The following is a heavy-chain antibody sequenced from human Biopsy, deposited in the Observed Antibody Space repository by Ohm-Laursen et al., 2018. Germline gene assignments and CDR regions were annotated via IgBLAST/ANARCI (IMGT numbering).Heavy chain of an antibody. V-gene: IGHV3-15*01. J-gene: IGHJ5*02. Sequence: GSLSSCSASGFPFTNAWMSWVRQAPGKGLEWVGRIKSKTGGGTIDYAASVKGRFSISRDDSKNTLYLQMNSLKTEDTAVYYCLSNWLDPWGQGTLVTVSS. CDR2: IKSKTGGGTI. CDR3: LSNWLDP. CDR1: GFPFTNAW.